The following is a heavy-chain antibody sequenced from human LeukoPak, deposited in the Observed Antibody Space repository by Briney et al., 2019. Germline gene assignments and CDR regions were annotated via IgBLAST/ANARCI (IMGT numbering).Heavy chain of an antibody. Sequence: KPSETLSLTCTVSGGSISSSSYYWGWIRQPPGKGLEWIGSIYYSGSTYYNPSLKSRVTISVDTSKNQFSLKLSSVTAADTAVYYCAGIAAQMDGYYYYYGMDVWGQGTTVTVSS. D-gene: IGHD6-13*01. CDR2: IYYSGST. CDR3: AGIAAQMDGYYYYYGMDV. CDR1: GGSISSSSYY. J-gene: IGHJ6*02. V-gene: IGHV4-39*01.